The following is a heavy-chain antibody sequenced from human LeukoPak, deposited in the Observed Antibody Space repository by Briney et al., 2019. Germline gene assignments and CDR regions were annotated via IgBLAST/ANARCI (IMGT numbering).Heavy chain of an antibody. J-gene: IGHJ4*02. V-gene: IGHV1-18*01. CDR2: ISAYNGNT. CDR1: GGTFSRYA. D-gene: IGHD1-7*01. CDR3: ARDDGKWNYVANY. Sequence: ASVKVSCKASGGTFSRYAITWVRQAPGQGLEWMGWISAYNGNTNYAQKLQGRVTMTTDTSTSTAYMELRSLRSDDTAVYYCARDDGKWNYVANYWGQGTLVTVSS.